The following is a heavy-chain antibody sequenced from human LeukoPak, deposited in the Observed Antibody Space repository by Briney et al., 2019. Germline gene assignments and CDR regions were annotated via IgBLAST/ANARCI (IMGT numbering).Heavy chain of an antibody. V-gene: IGHV1-69*05. CDR2: IIRIFGTA. CDR3: ARDRRFSDIVVVPAAIDNWFDP. D-gene: IGHD2-2*02. J-gene: IGHJ5*02. Sequence: SVKVSCKASGGTFSSYAISWVRQAPGQGLEWMGGIIRIFGTANYAQKFQGRVTITTDESTSTAYMELSSLRSEDTAVYYCARDRRFSDIVVVPAAIDNWFDPWGQGTLVTVSS. CDR1: GGTFSSYA.